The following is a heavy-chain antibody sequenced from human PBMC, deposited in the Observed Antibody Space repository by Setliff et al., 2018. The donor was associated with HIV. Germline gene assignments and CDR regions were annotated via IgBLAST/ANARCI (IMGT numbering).Heavy chain of an antibody. D-gene: IGHD2-15*01. CDR1: GGSFTNYY. J-gene: IGHJ6*02. CDR2: ITDGGAT. Sequence: PSETLSLTCAVYGGSFTNYYWIWFRQSPGKGLEWIGEITDGGATDYNPSLKSRVSISLDTSNKQFSLKLTSVTAADTAVYYCARGSSCIGGNCLLYYYYYYGLDVWGQGTTVTVSS. CDR3: ARGSSCIGGNCLLYYYYYYGLDV. V-gene: IGHV4-34*01.